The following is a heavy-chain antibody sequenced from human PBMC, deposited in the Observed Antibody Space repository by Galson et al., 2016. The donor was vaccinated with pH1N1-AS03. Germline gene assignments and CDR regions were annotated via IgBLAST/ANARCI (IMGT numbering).Heavy chain of an antibody. V-gene: IGHV4-4*07. Sequence: ETLSLTCTVSGDSISIDYWSWIRQSAGKGLEWIGRTHTSGSSNYNPSLQGRVTMSIDRSKNEISLKVTSVTAADTAVYYCSREALYSSVDCFDLWGQGTQVTVSS. CDR1: GDSISIDY. CDR3: SREALYSSVDCFDL. J-gene: IGHJ4*02. D-gene: IGHD2-2*02. CDR2: THTSGSS.